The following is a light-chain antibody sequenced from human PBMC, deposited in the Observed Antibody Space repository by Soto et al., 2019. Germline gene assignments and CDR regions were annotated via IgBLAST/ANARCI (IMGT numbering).Light chain of an antibody. J-gene: IGLJ7*01. CDR2: NTN. CDR3: VLYMGGGISV. V-gene: IGLV8-61*01. Sequence: QTVVTQEPSFSVSPGGTVTLTCGLSSGSVSPRSYPARCQETPGQPPRTLIYNTNVRSSGVPDRFSGSILGNKAALTITGAQADDESIYYCVLYMGGGISVFGGGTQLTVL. CDR1: SGSVSPRSY.